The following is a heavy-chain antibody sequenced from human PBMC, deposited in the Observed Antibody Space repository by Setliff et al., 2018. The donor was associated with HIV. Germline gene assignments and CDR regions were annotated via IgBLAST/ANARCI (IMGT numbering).Heavy chain of an antibody. D-gene: IGHD5-12*01. CDR1: GGSVIKDNFY. CDR2: LYDTGRT. Sequence: SETLSLPCSVSGGSVIKDNFYWGWIRQAPAKGLEWIGTLYDTGRTYYNPPLKSRVSIFVDTTKNEFSLNLRSVTAADTAVYFCVNSGYDGDYYYYYMDVWGKGTTVTVSS. V-gene: IGHV4-39*01. J-gene: IGHJ6*03. CDR3: VNSGYDGDYYYYYMDV.